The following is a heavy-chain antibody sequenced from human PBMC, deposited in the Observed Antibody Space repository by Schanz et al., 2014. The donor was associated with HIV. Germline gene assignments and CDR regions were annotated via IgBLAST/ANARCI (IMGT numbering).Heavy chain of an antibody. V-gene: IGHV4-34*02. CDR1: GSSVTYFY. CDR3: ARDVVVQSHALMDV. J-gene: IGHJ6*02. D-gene: IGHD2-21*01. Sequence: QVQLQQWGAGLLKPSETLSLTCAVYGSSVTYFYWTWIRQSPGKGLEWIAEVNHSGDTNYNPSLKSRVTISVDTSKNQFSLKLDSVTAADTAVYYCARDVVVQSHALMDVWGQGATVTVSS. CDR2: VNHSGDT.